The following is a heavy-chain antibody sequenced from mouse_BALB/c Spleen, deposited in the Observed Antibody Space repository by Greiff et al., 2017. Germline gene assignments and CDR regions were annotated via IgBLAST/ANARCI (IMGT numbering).Heavy chain of an antibody. CDR2: INPGSGGT. J-gene: IGHJ2*01. D-gene: IGHD2-13*01. CDR1: GYAFTNYL. V-gene: IGHV1-54*01. CDR3: ARRLFDY. Sequence: VQLQQSGAELVRPGTSVKVSCKASGYAFTNYLIEWVKQRPGQGLEWIGVINPGSGGTNYNEKFKGKATLTADKSSSTAYMQLSSLTSDDSAVYFCARRLFDYWGQGTTLTVSS.